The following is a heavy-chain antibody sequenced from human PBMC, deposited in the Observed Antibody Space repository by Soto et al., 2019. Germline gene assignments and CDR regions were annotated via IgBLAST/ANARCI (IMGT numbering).Heavy chain of an antibody. CDR3: SRLLGGSGSFMDY. D-gene: IGHD3-10*01. Sequence: EVQLVESGGGLIQPGGSLRLSCAASGFIFSGYWMHWVRQAPGKGLVWVSRINSDGSATTYADSVKGRFTISRDNAKNTMYLQMNSLRAEDTAVYFCSRLLGGSGSFMDYWGQGTLVTVSS. V-gene: IGHV3-74*03. J-gene: IGHJ4*02. CDR2: INSDGSAT. CDR1: GFIFSGYW.